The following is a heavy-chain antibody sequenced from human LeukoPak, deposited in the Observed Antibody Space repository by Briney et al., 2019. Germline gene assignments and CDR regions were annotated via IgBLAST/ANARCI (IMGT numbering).Heavy chain of an antibody. CDR1: GFIVTINY. Sequence: GGSLRLSCAASGFIVTINYMSWVRQAPGKGLEWVSVIYSDSNTDYADSVKGRFTISRDNSKNTLYLQMNSLRAEDTAVYYCAKDRDFWSGHLDAFDIWGQGTMVTVSS. J-gene: IGHJ3*02. CDR3: AKDRDFWSGHLDAFDI. V-gene: IGHV3-53*05. D-gene: IGHD3-3*01. CDR2: IYSDSNT.